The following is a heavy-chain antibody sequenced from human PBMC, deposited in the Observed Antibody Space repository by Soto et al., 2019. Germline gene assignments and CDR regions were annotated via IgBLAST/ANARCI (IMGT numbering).Heavy chain of an antibody. J-gene: IGHJ5*02. V-gene: IGHV6-1*01. CDR1: GDSVSSNSAA. D-gene: IGHD3-16*02. CDR2: TYYRSKWYN. Sequence: SQTLSLTCAISGDSVSSNSAAWNWIRQSPSRGLEWLGRTYYRSKWYNDYAISVKSRITINPDTSKNQFSLQLSSVIPEDTAVYYFAGAHWGRDRYTLEPFDPWGPGTLVSVSS. CDR3: AGAHWGRDRYTLEPFDP.